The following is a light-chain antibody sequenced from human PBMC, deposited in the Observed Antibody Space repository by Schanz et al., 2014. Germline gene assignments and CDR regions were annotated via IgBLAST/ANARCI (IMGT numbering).Light chain of an antibody. Sequence: QSALTQPASVSGSPGQSITISCTGTSSDVGGYNYVSWYQHHPGKAPKLMIYDVSNRPSGVSDRFSGSKSGNTASLTISGLQAEDEADYYCSSYTGSSTQVFGGGTKVTV. CDR1: SSDVGGYNY. CDR3: SSYTGSSTQV. J-gene: IGLJ3*02. V-gene: IGLV2-14*03. CDR2: DVS.